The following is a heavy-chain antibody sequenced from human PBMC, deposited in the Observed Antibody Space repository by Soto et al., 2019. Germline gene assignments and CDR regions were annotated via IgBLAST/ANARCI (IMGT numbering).Heavy chain of an antibody. Sequence: QLQLVESGGGLVKPGGSLRLSCAASGFSFSDSYMTWIRQAPGKGLEWVSSTSTRGSTIHYADSVKGRFNVSRDNTRNFLYLQMSSLKVEDTAVYYCARERGNWFDPWGQGTLVIVS. CDR1: GFSFSDSY. CDR3: ARERGNWFDP. CDR2: TSTRGSTI. J-gene: IGHJ5*01. V-gene: IGHV3-11*01.